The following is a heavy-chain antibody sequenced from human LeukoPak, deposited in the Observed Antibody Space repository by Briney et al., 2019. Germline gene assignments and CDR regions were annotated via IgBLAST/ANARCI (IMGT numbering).Heavy chain of an antibody. Sequence: ASVKVSCKASGYSFTSYYMHWVRQAPGQGLEWIGLINPSGSSTTYAQKFQSRVTMTRDMSTSTDYMELTSLTSDDTAVYYCARDSSLGDTAWWFDPWGQGTLVTVSS. V-gene: IGHV1-46*01. CDR3: ARDSSLGDTAWWFDP. CDR2: INPSGSST. D-gene: IGHD1-26*01. CDR1: GYSFTSYY. J-gene: IGHJ5*02.